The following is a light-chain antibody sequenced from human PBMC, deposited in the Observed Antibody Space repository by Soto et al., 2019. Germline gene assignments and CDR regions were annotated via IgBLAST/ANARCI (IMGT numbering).Light chain of an antibody. CDR1: QSLSSSY. V-gene: IGKV3-20*01. Sequence: EIVLTQSPGTLSLSPGERATLSCRASQSLSSSYLAWYQQKPGQAPRLLIYGASTRATGIPDRFSGSGSGTDFTLTISRLEPEDFAVYYCQQYSYSPWTFGQGTKVELK. CDR3: QQYSYSPWT. J-gene: IGKJ1*01. CDR2: GAS.